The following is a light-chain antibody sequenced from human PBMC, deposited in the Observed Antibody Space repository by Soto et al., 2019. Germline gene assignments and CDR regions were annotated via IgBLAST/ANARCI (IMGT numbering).Light chain of an antibody. V-gene: IGLV3-21*04. CDR1: NIGSKS. CDR2: YDS. Sequence: SYELTQPPSVSVAPGKTARITCGGNNIGSKSVHWYQQKPGQAPVLVIYYDSDRPSGIPERFSGSNSRNTATLTISRVEAGDEADYYCQVWDSSSDHSVVFGGGTKLTVL. CDR3: QVWDSSSDHSVV. J-gene: IGLJ2*01.